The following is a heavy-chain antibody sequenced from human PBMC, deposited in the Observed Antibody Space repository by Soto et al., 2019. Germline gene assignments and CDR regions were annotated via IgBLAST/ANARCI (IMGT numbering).Heavy chain of an antibody. Sequence: ASVKVSCKASGFTFTSSAVQWVRQARGQRLEWIGWIVVGSGNTNYAQKFQERVTITRDMSTSTAYMELSSLRSEDTAVYYCAADAVVVAAREDYFDYWGQGTLVTVSS. V-gene: IGHV1-58*01. CDR1: GFTFTSSA. D-gene: IGHD2-15*01. J-gene: IGHJ4*02. CDR3: AADAVVVAAREDYFDY. CDR2: IVVGSGNT.